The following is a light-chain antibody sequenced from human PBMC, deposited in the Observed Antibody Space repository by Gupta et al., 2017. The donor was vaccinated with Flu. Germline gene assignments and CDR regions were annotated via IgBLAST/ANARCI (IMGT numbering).Light chain of an antibody. CDR2: GAS. Sequence: ATLFVSPGERATLSCRASQSISSHLAWYKQKPGQAPRLLIYGASTRDTGIPARFSGSGSGTEFTLTISSRQSEDFAFYYCQQYNDWRRLTFGGGTKVEIK. CDR3: QQYNDWRRLT. V-gene: IGKV3-15*01. CDR1: QSISSH. J-gene: IGKJ4*01.